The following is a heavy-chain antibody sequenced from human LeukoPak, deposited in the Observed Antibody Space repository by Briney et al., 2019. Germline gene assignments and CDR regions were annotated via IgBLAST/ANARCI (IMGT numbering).Heavy chain of an antibody. J-gene: IGHJ6*02. Sequence: GGSLRLSCAASGFTVSSNYMSWVRQAPGKGLEWVSVIYSGGSTYYADSVKGRFTISRHNSKNTLYLQMNSLRAEDTAVYYCAKVQWELPYYYYGMDVWGQGTTVTVSS. CDR1: GFTVSSNY. CDR3: AKVQWELPYYYYGMDV. V-gene: IGHV3-53*01. D-gene: IGHD1-26*01. CDR2: IYSGGST.